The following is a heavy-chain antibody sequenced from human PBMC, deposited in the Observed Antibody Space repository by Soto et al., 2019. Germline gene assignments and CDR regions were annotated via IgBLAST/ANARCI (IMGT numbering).Heavy chain of an antibody. J-gene: IGHJ4*02. Sequence: GGSLRLSCAASRFRFSDYGMHWVRRAPGKGLEWVSLISYDGSNKYYADSVKGRFTISRDNSENTLYLQLNSLRPEDTAVYYCAKDSYTGHHLIKDRDEWGQGMQITVSS. CDR1: RFRFSDYG. CDR2: ISYDGSNK. V-gene: IGHV3-30*18. CDR3: AKDSYTGHHLIKDRDE. D-gene: IGHD1-1*01.